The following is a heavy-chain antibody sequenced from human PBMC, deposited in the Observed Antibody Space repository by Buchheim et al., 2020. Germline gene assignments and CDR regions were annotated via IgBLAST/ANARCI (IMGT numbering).Heavy chain of an antibody. D-gene: IGHD3-3*01. CDR1: GFTLSTFS. J-gene: IGHJ4*02. V-gene: IGHV3-48*01. CDR3: ARDYDFAFDS. Sequence: EVQLVESGGGLVQPGGSLRLSCAASGFTLSTFSMNWVRQAPGKGLEWVSYIRTRDNTINYADSVKGRFTISGDNAKNSLYLQMNSLRAEDTALYYCARDYDFAFDSWGQGTL. CDR2: IRTRDNTI.